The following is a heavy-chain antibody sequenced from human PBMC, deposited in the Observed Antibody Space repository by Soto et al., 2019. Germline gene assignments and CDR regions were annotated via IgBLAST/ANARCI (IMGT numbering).Heavy chain of an antibody. CDR2: IYYSGST. Sequence: SETLSLTCAVSGRSISSGDYYWSWIRQPPGKGLEWIGYIYYSGSTYYNPSLQSRLTISVDTSKNQFSLKLSSVTAADTAVYYCARESSDYSRGWYYFDYWGQGALVTVSS. CDR3: ARESSDYSRGWYYFDY. CDR1: GRSISSGDYY. J-gene: IGHJ4*02. V-gene: IGHV4-30-4*01. D-gene: IGHD6-19*01.